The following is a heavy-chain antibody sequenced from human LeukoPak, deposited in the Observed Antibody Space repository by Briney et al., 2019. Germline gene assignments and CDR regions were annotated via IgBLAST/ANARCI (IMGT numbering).Heavy chain of an antibody. Sequence: PGTSLRLSCAASGFTFRTYGMHWVRQAPGKGLEWVAVVYADGNRYYADSVKGRFTISRDNSKNTLDVQMNSLRAEDTAVYYCARDAVDTANAVWGQGTTVTVSS. CDR2: VYADGNR. J-gene: IGHJ6*02. V-gene: IGHV3-33*01. D-gene: IGHD5-18*01. CDR1: GFTFRTYG. CDR3: ARDAVDTANAV.